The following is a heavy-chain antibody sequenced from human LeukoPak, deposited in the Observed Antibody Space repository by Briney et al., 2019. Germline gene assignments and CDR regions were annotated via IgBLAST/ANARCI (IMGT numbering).Heavy chain of an antibody. D-gene: IGHD3-10*01. J-gene: IGHJ4*02. V-gene: IGHV4-38-2*02. CDR2: MYHSGTT. Sequence: PSETLSLTCTVSGGSISSGYYWGWIRQPPGKGLEWIGSMYHSGTTSYNPSLKGRVTMSVDTSKNQFSLELSSVTAADTAVYYCARVLDYYGSGTRDFDYWGQGTLVTVSS. CDR3: ARVLDYYGSGTRDFDY. CDR1: GGSISSGYY.